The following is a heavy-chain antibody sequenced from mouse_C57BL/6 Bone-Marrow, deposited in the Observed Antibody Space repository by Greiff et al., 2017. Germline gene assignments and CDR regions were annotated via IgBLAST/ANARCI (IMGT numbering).Heavy chain of an antibody. V-gene: IGHV1-61*01. CDR1: GYTFTSYW. J-gene: IGHJ3*01. CDR2: IYPSDSET. CDR3: ASPGGTDDYAY. D-gene: IGHD2-13*01. Sequence: VQLQQPGAELVRPGSSVKLSCKASGYTFTSYWMDWVKQRPGQGLEWIGNIYPSDSETHYNQKFKDKATLTVDKSSSTAYLQLSSLTSEDSAVYYCASPGGTDDYAYWGQGTLVTVSA.